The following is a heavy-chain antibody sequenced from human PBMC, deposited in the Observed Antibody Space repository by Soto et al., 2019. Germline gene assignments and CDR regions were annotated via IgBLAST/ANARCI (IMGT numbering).Heavy chain of an antibody. V-gene: IGHV1-18*04. CDR2: ISAYNGNT. J-gene: IGHJ4*02. CDR1: GYTFTSYG. Sequence: GASVKVSCKASGYTFTSYGISWVRQAPGQGLEWMGWISAYNGNTNYAQKLQGRVTMTTDTSTSTAYMELRSLRSDDTAVYYCAREEITIFGVVTSGADYWGQGTLVTVSS. D-gene: IGHD3-3*01. CDR3: AREEITIFGVVTSGADY.